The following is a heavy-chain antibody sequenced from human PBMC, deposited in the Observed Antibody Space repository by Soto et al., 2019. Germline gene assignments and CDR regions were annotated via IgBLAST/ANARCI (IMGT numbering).Heavy chain of an antibody. CDR1: GFTFSSYG. V-gene: IGHV3-30*18. CDR3: AKDMIVVVKTDYYYGMDV. J-gene: IGHJ6*02. CDR2: ISYDGSNK. D-gene: IGHD3-22*01. Sequence: GGSLRLSCAASGFTFSSYGMHWVRQAPGKGLEWVAVISYDGSNKYYADSVKGRFAISRDNSKNTLYLQMNSLRAEDTAVYYCAKDMIVVVKTDYYYGMDVWGQGTTVTVSS.